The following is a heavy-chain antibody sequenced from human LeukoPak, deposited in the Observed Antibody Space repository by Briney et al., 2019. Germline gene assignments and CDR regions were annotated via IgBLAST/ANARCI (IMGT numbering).Heavy chain of an antibody. CDR2: IFPIFGTA. J-gene: IGHJ4*02. Sequence: GASVKVSCKASGGTFSSYAISWVRQAPGQGLEWMGRIFPIFGTANYAQKFRGRVTITADKSTSTAYMELSSLRSEDTAVYYCARGPIVVVTAANFDYWGQGTLVTVSS. CDR1: GGTFSSYA. CDR3: ARGPIVVVTAANFDY. V-gene: IGHV1-69*06. D-gene: IGHD2-21*02.